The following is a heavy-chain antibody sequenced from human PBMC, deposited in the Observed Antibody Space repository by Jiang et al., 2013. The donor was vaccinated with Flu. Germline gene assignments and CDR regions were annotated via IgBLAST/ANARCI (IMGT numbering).Heavy chain of an antibody. V-gene: IGHV3-9*01. CDR3: AKGREYSSSSGNFDY. D-gene: IGHD6-6*01. J-gene: IGHJ4*02. Sequence: FTISRDNAKNSLYLQMNSLRAEDTALYYCAKGREYSSSSGNFDYWGQGTLVTVSS.